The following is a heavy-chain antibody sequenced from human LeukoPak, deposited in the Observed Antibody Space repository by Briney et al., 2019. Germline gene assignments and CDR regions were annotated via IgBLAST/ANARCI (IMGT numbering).Heavy chain of an antibody. CDR2: ISPYNGDK. V-gene: IGHV1-18*01. CDR1: GYTFTTYG. Sequence: ASVKVSCKASGYTFTTYGISWVRQAPGQGLEWMGWISPYNGDKNYTQKLRGRVTMTTDTSTSTAYMELRSQRSDDTAVYYCTKEPYYDSSGYYQPDDYWGQGTLVTVSS. D-gene: IGHD3-22*01. J-gene: IGHJ4*02. CDR3: TKEPYYDSSGYYQPDDY.